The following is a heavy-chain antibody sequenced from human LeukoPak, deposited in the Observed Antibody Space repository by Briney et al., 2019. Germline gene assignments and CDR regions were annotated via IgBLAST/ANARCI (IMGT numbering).Heavy chain of an antibody. V-gene: IGHV3-9*01. CDR3: AKDESTGYCCYYGMDV. J-gene: IGHJ6*02. D-gene: IGHD5-18*01. CDR2: NSWNSGSM. CDR1: GFTFDVYA. Sequence: GRSLRLSCAASGFTFDVYAMHWVRQAPGKGLEWVSGNSWNSGSMGYADSVEGRFTITRDNAKNTLYLQMNSLRAEDTALYYCAKDESTGYCCYYGMDVWGQGTTVTVSS.